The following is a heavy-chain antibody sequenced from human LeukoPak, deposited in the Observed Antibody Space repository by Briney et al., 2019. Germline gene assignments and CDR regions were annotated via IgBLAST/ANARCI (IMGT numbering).Heavy chain of an antibody. CDR1: GYTFTGYY. J-gene: IGHJ4*02. CDR2: INPNSGGT. CDR3: ARDTTVVLYYFDY. D-gene: IGHD4-23*01. Sequence: ASVKVSCKASGYTFTGYYMHRVRQASGQGLEWMGWINPNSGGTNYAQKFQGRVTMTRDTSISTAYMELSRLRSDDTAVYYCARDTTVVLYYFDYWGQGTLVTVSS. V-gene: IGHV1-2*02.